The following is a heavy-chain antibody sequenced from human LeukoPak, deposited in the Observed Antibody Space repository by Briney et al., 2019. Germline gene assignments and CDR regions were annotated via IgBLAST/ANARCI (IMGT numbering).Heavy chain of an antibody. CDR2: IFHSGST. D-gene: IGHD3-10*01. J-gene: IGHJ4*02. Sequence: SETLSLTCTVSGYSISSGYFWGWIRQPPGKGLGWIGSIFHSGSTYYNPSLKSRVTISVDTSKNQFSLKLTSVTAADTAVYYCARDRPSWSGDKSIHYWGQGTLVTVSS. V-gene: IGHV4-38-2*02. CDR1: GYSISSGYF. CDR3: ARDRPSWSGDKSIHY.